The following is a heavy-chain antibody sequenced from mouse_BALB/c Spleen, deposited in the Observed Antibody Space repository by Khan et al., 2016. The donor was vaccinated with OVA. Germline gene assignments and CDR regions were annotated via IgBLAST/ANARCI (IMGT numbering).Heavy chain of an antibody. CDR3: ARNYDYDEGLAY. J-gene: IGHJ3*01. Sequence: QLQLKQSGPGLVQPSQSLSITCTVSGFSLTTYGVHWVRQSPGKGLAWLGVIWSGGSTDYNAAFISRLTISKDSSKSQVFFKMNSLQVNDTAIYYCARNYDYDEGLAYWGQGTLVTVSA. D-gene: IGHD2-4*01. CDR1: GFSLTTYG. V-gene: IGHV2-2*02. CDR2: IWSGGST.